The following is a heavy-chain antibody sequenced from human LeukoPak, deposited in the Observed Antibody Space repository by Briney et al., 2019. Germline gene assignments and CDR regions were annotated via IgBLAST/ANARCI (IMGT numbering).Heavy chain of an antibody. Sequence: ASETLSLTCTVSGGSISGSSYYWGWIRQPPGKGLEWIGSIYYSGSTYYNPSLKSRVTISVDTSKNQFSLKLSSVTAADTAVYYCAREGGSGSRWFDPWGQGTLVTVSS. CDR1: GGSISGSSYY. CDR3: AREGGSGSRWFDP. D-gene: IGHD2-15*01. J-gene: IGHJ5*02. CDR2: IYYSGST. V-gene: IGHV4-39*02.